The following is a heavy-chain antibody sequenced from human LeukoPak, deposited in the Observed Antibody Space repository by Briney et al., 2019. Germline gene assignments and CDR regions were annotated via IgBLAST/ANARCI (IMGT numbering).Heavy chain of an antibody. Sequence: GGSLRLSCAASGFTFSSYAMSWVRQAPGKGLEWVSAISGSGGSTYYADSVKGRFTISRDNSKNTLYLQMNSLRAEDTAVYYCASTYQLLTAATHFDYWGQGTLVTVSS. D-gene: IGHD2-2*01. CDR2: ISGSGGST. V-gene: IGHV3-23*01. CDR1: GFTFSSYA. J-gene: IGHJ4*02. CDR3: ASTYQLLTAATHFDY.